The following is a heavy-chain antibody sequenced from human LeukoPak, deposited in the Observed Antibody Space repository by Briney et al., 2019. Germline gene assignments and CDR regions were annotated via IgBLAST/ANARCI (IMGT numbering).Heavy chain of an antibody. J-gene: IGHJ4*02. Sequence: SGTLSLTCTVSGGSISPYYWSWSRQPPGKGLEWIGYVHYSGSTKYNPSLKSRVTIPLDTSKNQFSLRLSSVSAADTAAYYCARHYKSTRTTVFDYWGRGTLVTVSS. D-gene: IGHD4-11*01. CDR1: GGSISPYY. CDR2: VHYSGST. V-gene: IGHV4-59*08. CDR3: ARHYKSTRTTVFDY.